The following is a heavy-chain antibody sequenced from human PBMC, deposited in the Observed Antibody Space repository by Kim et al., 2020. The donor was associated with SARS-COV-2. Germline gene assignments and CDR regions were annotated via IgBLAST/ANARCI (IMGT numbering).Heavy chain of an antibody. Sequence: GGSLRLSCTASGFTFGDYAMSWFRQAPGKGLEWVGFIRSKAYGGTTEYAASVKGRFTISRDDSKSIAYLQMNSLKTEDTAVYYCTRAPLKYYYGSGGNDYWGQGTLVTVSS. D-gene: IGHD3-10*01. CDR1: GFTFGDYA. CDR3: TRAPLKYYYGSGGNDY. CDR2: IRSKAYGGTT. V-gene: IGHV3-49*03. J-gene: IGHJ4*02.